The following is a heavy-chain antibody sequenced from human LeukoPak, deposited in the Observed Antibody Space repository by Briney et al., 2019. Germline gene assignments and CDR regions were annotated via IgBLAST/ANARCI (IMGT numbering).Heavy chain of an antibody. Sequence: GASVKVSCKASGGTFSSYAISWVRQAPGQGLEWMGGIIPIFGTANYAQKFQGRVTITADESTSTAYMELSSLRAEDTAVYYCAKDMDVGGYGSGSYFDYWGQGTLVTVSS. CDR2: IIPIFGTA. CDR1: GGTFSSYA. CDR3: AKDMDVGGYGSGSYFDY. J-gene: IGHJ4*02. D-gene: IGHD3-10*01. V-gene: IGHV1-69*13.